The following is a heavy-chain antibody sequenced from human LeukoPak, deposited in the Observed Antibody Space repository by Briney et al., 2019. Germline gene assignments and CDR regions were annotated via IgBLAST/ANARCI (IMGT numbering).Heavy chain of an antibody. Sequence: ASVKVSCKASGYTFTSYGMSWLRQAPGQGLEWMGWISAYNGNTNYAQKLQGRVTMTTDTSTSTGYMELRSLRSDDTAVYYCAITYYYDSSGSYYEYFPHWGQGTLVTVSS. CDR3: AITYYYDSSGSYYEYFPH. CDR2: ISAYNGNT. V-gene: IGHV1-18*01. J-gene: IGHJ1*01. D-gene: IGHD3-22*01. CDR1: GYTFTSYG.